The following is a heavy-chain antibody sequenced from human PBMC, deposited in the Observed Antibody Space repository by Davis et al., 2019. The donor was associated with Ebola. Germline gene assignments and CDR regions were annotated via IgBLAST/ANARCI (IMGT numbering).Heavy chain of an antibody. CDR2: IKQDGSEK. J-gene: IGHJ4*02. CDR1: GFTFSSYW. V-gene: IGHV3-7*03. Sequence: GGSLRLSCAASGFTFSSYWMSWVRQAPGKGLEWVANIKQDGSEKYYVDSVKGRFTISRDNAKNSLYLQMNSLRAEDTAVYYCARGGRVVVITTFAVGGQGTLVTVSS. D-gene: IGHD3-22*01. CDR3: ARGGRVVVITTFAV.